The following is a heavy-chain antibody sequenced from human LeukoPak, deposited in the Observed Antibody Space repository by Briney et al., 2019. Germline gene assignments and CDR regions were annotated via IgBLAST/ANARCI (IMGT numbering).Heavy chain of an antibody. D-gene: IGHD6-13*01. V-gene: IGHV3-73*01. CDR3: SRLEDSSPIEVALDI. CDR1: GFTFSGSV. J-gene: IGHJ3*02. CDR2: IRSKRNNYAT. Sequence: GGSLRLSCAASGFTFSGSVMHWVRQAAGKGLEWVGRIRSKRNNYATAYAASVKGRFTISRDDSKNPVYLHMDSLKTEDTALYYCSRLEDSSPIEVALDIWGQGTVVTVSS.